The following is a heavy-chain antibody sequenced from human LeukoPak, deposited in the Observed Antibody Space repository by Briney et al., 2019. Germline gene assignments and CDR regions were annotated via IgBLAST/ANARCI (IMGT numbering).Heavy chain of an antibody. CDR1: GGSISSYY. CDR2: IYYSGST. Sequence: SETLSLTCTVSGGSISSYYWSWIRQPPGKGLEWIGSIYYSGSTYYNPSLKSRVTISVDTSKNQFSLKLSSVTAADTAVYYCARLVSPGAWGYDLLRWGQGTLVTVSS. J-gene: IGHJ4*02. D-gene: IGHD5-12*01. V-gene: IGHV4-59*05. CDR3: ARLVSPGAWGYDLLR.